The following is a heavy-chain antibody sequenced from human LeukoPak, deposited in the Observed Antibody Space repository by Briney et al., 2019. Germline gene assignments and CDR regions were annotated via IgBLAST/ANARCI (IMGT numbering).Heavy chain of an antibody. CDR3: ATDPSGNDYH. Sequence: GGSLRLSCAASGFTFSTYSMNWVRQAPGKGLEWVSSISSTSSYIYYAASVKGRFTISRDNAKNSVYLHMNSLRAEDTAVYYCATDPSGNDYHWGQGTLVTVSS. CDR1: GFTFSTYS. CDR2: ISSTSSYI. D-gene: IGHD5-12*01. V-gene: IGHV3-21*01. J-gene: IGHJ4*02.